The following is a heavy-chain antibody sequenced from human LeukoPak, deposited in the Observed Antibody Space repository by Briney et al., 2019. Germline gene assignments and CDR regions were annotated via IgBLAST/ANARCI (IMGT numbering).Heavy chain of an antibody. CDR3: ARGLYSSGWYSFFDY. V-gene: IGHV4-31*03. D-gene: IGHD6-19*01. J-gene: IGHJ4*02. Sequence: SETLSLTCTVSGGSISSGGYYWSWIRQHPGQGLEWIGYIYYSGSTYYNPSLKSRVTISVDTSKNQFSLKLSSVTAADTAVYYCARGLYSSGWYSFFDYWGQGTLVTVSS. CDR1: GGSISSGGYY. CDR2: IYYSGST.